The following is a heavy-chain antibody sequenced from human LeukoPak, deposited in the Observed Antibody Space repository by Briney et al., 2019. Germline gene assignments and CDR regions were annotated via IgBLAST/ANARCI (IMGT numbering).Heavy chain of an antibody. J-gene: IGHJ5*01. D-gene: IGHD3-22*01. Sequence: SETLSLTCAVSGDPISSGGYSWSWIRQPPGKGLEWIGYIYHTGYIDHSGSAYYNPSLRNRVTISVDKSKNQFSLELSSVTVADTAVYYCVRCPLAFYDRSGYPRVWFDSWGQGTLVTVSS. V-gene: IGHV4-30-2*01. CDR3: VRCPLAFYDRSGYPRVWFDS. CDR2: IYHTGYIDHSGSA. CDR1: GDPISSGGYS.